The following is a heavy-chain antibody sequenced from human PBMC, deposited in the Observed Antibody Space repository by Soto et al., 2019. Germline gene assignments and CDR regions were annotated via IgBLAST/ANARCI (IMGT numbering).Heavy chain of an antibody. D-gene: IGHD1-26*01. V-gene: IGHV4-59*08. CDR3: ARRYGSAFDY. Sequence: QVQLQESGPGLVKPSETLSLTCTVSGGSISSYYWSWIRQPPGKGLEWIGYIYYSGSTNYNPSLNTRVPISVDTSKNQFSLQLSSVTAADTAVYYFARRYGSAFDYWGQGTLVTVSS. CDR2: IYYSGST. CDR1: GGSISSYY. J-gene: IGHJ4*02.